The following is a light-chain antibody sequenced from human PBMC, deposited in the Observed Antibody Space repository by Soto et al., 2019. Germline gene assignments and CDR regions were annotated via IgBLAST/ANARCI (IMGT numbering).Light chain of an antibody. Sequence: QSALTQPASVSGSPGQSITISCTGTSSDVSGYNYVSWYQQHPGKAPKLMIYEVSNRPSGVSNRFSGSKSGNTASLTISGLQAEDEADYYCSSYTSSSTLVVFGTGTKLTVL. CDR3: SSYTSSSTLVV. J-gene: IGLJ1*01. CDR2: EVS. V-gene: IGLV2-14*01. CDR1: SSDVSGYNY.